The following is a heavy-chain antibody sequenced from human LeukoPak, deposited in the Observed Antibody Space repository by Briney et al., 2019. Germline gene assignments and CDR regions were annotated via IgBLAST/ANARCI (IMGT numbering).Heavy chain of an antibody. J-gene: IGHJ3*02. CDR1: GGSFSGYY. Sequence: SETLSLTCAVYGGSFSGYYWSWIRQPPGKGLEWIGEINHSGSTNYNPSLKSRVTISVDTSKNQFSLKLSSVTAADTAVYYCARAQPPAPGTYIGAFDIWGQGTMVTVSS. D-gene: IGHD2-2*01. V-gene: IGHV4-34*01. CDR2: INHSGST. CDR3: ARAQPPAPGTYIGAFDI.